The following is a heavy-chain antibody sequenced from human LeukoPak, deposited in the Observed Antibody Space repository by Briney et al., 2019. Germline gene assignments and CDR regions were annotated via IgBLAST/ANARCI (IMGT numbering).Heavy chain of an antibody. V-gene: IGHV1-2*02. CDR1: GYTFTGYY. Sequence: ASVKVSCKASGYTFTGYYMHWVRQAPGQGLEWMGWINPNSGGTNYAQKFQGRVTMTRDTSISTAYMELSRLRSDDTAVYYCARVHSSRTTKYYFDYWGQGTLVTVSS. CDR3: ARVHSSRTTKYYFDY. J-gene: IGHJ4*02. CDR2: INPNSGGT. D-gene: IGHD1-14*01.